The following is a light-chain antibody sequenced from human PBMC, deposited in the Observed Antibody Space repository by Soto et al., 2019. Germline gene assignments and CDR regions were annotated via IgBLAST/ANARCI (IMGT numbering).Light chain of an antibody. Sequence: EIVMTHSPATLSLSPGDRAALSCSASQSINSELAWNQQKPCQPPRLLIYGPSTSATGVPARFTGRESGSEFTLTISGLQSEDFAVYYFQQCHNRPLTFGQWPRLEI. J-gene: IGKJ2*01. CDR2: GPS. CDR3: QQCHNRPLT. V-gene: IGKV3-15*01. CDR1: QSINSE.